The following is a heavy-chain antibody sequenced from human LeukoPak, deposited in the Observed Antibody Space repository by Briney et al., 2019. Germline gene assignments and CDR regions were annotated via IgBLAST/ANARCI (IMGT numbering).Heavy chain of an antibody. D-gene: IGHD7-27*01. CDR3: ARIVNWDFDY. CDR2: ISVSGTTI. Sequence: PGGSLRLSCAASGFTFSSYEMNWVRQAPGKGLEWVSHISVSGTTIYYADSVKGRFTISRDNAKNSLYLQMNSLRAEDAAVYYCARIVNWDFDYWGQGTLATVSS. CDR1: GFTFSSYE. V-gene: IGHV3-48*03. J-gene: IGHJ4*02.